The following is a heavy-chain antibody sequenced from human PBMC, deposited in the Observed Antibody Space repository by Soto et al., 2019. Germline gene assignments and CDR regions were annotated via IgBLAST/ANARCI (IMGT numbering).Heavy chain of an antibody. CDR3: ARGRYCLTGRCFPNWFDS. Sequence: TLSLTCSVSGDSISNLDYFWAWIRQPPGQALEYIGYIYKSATTYYNPSFESRVAISVDTSMSQFSLNVTSVTAADTAVYFCARGRYCLTGRCFPNWFDSWGQGALVTVSS. V-gene: IGHV4-30-4*01. D-gene: IGHD7-27*01. CDR2: IYKSATT. J-gene: IGHJ5*01. CDR1: GDSISNLDYF.